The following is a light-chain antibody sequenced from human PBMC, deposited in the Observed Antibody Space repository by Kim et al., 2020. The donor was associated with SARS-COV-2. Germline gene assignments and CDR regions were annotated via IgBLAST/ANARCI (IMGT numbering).Light chain of an antibody. CDR1: TCNSGAGCD. CDR2: GNY. CDR3: QSYDYCLSGYV. J-gene: IGLJ1*01. Sequence: QPVPSSSTGSTCNSGAGCDFHGVQQYPQQAPKVLNYGNYKRPSGLPDLFSGSKSGTSASLAITGLQPEDDADYYCQSYDYCLSGYVFGTGTKVTVL. V-gene: IGLV1-40*01.